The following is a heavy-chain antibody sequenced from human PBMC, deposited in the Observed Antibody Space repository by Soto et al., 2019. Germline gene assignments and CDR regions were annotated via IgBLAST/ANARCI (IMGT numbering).Heavy chain of an antibody. D-gene: IGHD4-17*01. Sequence: PGGSLRLSCEASGFTFRSYGMHWVRQAPGRGLEWVAVISYDESYKYYADSVKGRFTISRDNSKNTLYLQMNSLRAEDTSVYYCAKQTTGNAFDMWGQGTRGTVSS. CDR1: GFTFRSYG. V-gene: IGHV3-30*18. J-gene: IGHJ3*02. CDR3: AKQTTGNAFDM. CDR2: ISYDESYK.